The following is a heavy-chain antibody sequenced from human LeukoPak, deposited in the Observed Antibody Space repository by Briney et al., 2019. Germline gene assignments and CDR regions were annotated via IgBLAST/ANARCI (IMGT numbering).Heavy chain of an antibody. CDR3: ARTSSSWYEGYYYFDY. CDR1: GSSISSYY. CDR2: IYTSGST. Sequence: SETLSLTCTVSGSSISSYYWSWIRQPAGKGLEWIGRIYTSGSTNYNPSLKSRVTMSVDTSKNQFSLKLSSVTAADTAVYYCARTSSSWYEGYYYFDYWGQGTLVTVSS. V-gene: IGHV4-4*07. J-gene: IGHJ4*02. D-gene: IGHD6-13*01.